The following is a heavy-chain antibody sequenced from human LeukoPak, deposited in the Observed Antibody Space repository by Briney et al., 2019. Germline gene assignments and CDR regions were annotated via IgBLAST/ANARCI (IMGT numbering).Heavy chain of an antibody. V-gene: IGHV3-23*01. CDR2: ISGSGGST. CDR3: AKVRIPYYYGSGSYYPFDY. D-gene: IGHD3-10*01. J-gene: IGHJ4*02. CDR1: GFTFSSYG. Sequence: GGSLRLSCAASGFTFSSYGMSWVRQAPGKGLEWVSAISGSGGSTYYADSVKGRFTISRDNSKNTLYLQMNSLRAEDTAVYYCAKVRIPYYYGSGSYYPFDYWGQGTLVTVSS.